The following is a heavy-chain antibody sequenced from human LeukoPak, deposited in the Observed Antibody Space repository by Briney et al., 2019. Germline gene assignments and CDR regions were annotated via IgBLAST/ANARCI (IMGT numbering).Heavy chain of an antibody. Sequence: PGGSLRLSCAASGFTFSSYAMSWVRQAPGKGLEWVASTDTTSQYIFYPDSVKGRFTISRDNTRNSLYLQMHSLRAEGSGLYYCARSDRDSDWFIDDYWGQGTLVTVSS. CDR3: ARSDRDSDWFIDDY. V-gene: IGHV3-21*01. J-gene: IGHJ4*02. CDR1: GFTFSSYA. D-gene: IGHD3-9*01. CDR2: TDTTSQYI.